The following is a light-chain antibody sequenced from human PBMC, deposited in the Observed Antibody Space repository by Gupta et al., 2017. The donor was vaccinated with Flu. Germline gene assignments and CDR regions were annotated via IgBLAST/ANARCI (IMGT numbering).Light chain of an antibody. V-gene: IGKV1-9*01. CDR2: AAS. Sequence: DIQLTQSPSFLTASVGDRVTITCRASQVISSYLAWYQQKQGQAPKLLIYAASTLQTGVPSRFGGSGYGKELTLTISSRQQEDFASYYCQQHKSYPPITFGQGTRMDIK. CDR1: QVISSY. J-gene: IGKJ5*01. CDR3: QQHKSYPPIT.